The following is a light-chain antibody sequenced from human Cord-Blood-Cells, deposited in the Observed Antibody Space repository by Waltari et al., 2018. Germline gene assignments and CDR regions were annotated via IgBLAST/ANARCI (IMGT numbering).Light chain of an antibody. CDR1: QSISSW. CDR2: KAS. Sequence: DLQMTQSPSTLSASVGDRVTITCPASQSISSWLAWYQQKPGKAPKLLIYKASSLESGVPSRFSGSGSGTEFTLTISSLQPDDFATYYCQQYNSYSQTFGQGT. CDR3: QQYNSYSQT. V-gene: IGKV1-5*03. J-gene: IGKJ1*01.